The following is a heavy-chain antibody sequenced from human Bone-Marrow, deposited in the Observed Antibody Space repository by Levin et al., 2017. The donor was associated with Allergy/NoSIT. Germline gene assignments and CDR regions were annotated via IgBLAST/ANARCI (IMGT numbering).Heavy chain of an antibody. D-gene: IGHD2-15*01. Sequence: KPSETLSLTCTVSGGSISSYYWSWIRQPAGKGLEWIGRIYASGSTNYNPSLKSRVTMSLDTSKNQFSLKLSSVTAADTAVYYCARWDCSGGTCRFDCWGQGTLVSVSS. CDR3: ARWDCSGGTCRFDC. CDR2: IYASGST. CDR1: GGSISSYY. J-gene: IGHJ4*02. V-gene: IGHV4-4*07.